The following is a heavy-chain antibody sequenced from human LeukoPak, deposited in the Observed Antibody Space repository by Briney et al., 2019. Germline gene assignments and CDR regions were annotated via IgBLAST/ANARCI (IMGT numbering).Heavy chain of an antibody. CDR3: AGGDYDILTGDYYYYGMGV. V-gene: IGHV1-69*13. CDR2: IIPIFGTA. Sequence: SVKVSCKASGGTFSSYAISWVRQAPGQGLEWMGGIIPIFGTANYAQKFQGRVTITADESTSTAYMELSSLRSEDTAVYYCAGGDYDILTGDYYYYGMGVWGKGTTVTVSS. D-gene: IGHD3-9*01. J-gene: IGHJ6*04. CDR1: GGTFSSYA.